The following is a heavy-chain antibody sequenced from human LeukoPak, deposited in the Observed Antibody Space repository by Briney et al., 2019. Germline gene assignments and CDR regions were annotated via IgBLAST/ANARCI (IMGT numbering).Heavy chain of an antibody. CDR3: ARDGAGNYDFWSGYYKRRNWFDP. D-gene: IGHD3-3*01. V-gene: IGHV4-39*07. Sequence: PSETLSLTCTVSGGAISSSSYYWGWIRQPPGKGLEWIGSIYYSGSTYYNPSLNSRVTISVDTSKNQFSLRLSSVTAADTAVYYCARDGAGNYDFWSGYYKRRNWFDPWGQGTLVTVSS. CDR2: IYYSGST. J-gene: IGHJ5*02. CDR1: GGAISSSSYY.